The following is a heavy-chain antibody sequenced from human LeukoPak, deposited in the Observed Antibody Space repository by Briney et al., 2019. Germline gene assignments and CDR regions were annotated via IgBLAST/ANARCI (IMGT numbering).Heavy chain of an antibody. D-gene: IGHD5-18*01. CDR3: ARAATTSSYGYYY. CDR2: ISSSSSTI. Sequence: GGSLRRSCVASGFTLSDFWMSWVRQAPGKGLEWVSYISSSSSTIYYADSVTGRFTISRDNAKNSLYLQLNSLRAEDTAVYYCARAATTSSYGYYYWGQGTLVTVSS. J-gene: IGHJ4*02. V-gene: IGHV3-48*04. CDR1: GFTLSDFW.